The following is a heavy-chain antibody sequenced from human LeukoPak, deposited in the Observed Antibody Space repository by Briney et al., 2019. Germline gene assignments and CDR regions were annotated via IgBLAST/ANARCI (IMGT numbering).Heavy chain of an antibody. J-gene: IGHJ4*02. CDR2: ISGSGDIT. D-gene: IGHD1-26*01. V-gene: IGHV3-23*01. Sequence: GGSLRLSCAASGFPFSSYAMSWVRQTPGKGLEWVSAISGSGDITYYADSVKGRFTISRDNSKNTLYLQMNSLRADDTAIYYCTKDKWYSGSYYDYWGQGTLVTASS. CDR3: TKDKWYSGSYYDY. CDR1: GFPFSSYA.